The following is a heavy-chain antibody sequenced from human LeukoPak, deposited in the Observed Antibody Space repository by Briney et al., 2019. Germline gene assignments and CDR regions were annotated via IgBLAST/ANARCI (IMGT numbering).Heavy chain of an antibody. CDR2: IYTSGST. D-gene: IGHD2-2*01. CDR1: GGSISSYY. V-gene: IGHV4-4*07. Sequence: SGTLSLTCTVSGGSISSYYWSWIRQSAGKGLEWIGRIYTSGSTNYNPSLKSRVAMSIDTSKNQFSLKLSSVTAADTAVYYCARGSSLLDAFDIWGQGTMVTVSS. CDR3: ARGSSLLDAFDI. J-gene: IGHJ3*02.